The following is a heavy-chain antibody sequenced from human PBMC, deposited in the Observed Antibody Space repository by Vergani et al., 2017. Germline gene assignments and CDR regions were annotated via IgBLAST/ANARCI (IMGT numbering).Heavy chain of an antibody. J-gene: IGHJ2*01. CDR3: ARVGSYYYDSSHRWYFDL. D-gene: IGHD3-22*01. V-gene: IGHV1-69*12. CDR2: IIPIFGTA. Sequence: QVQLVQSGAEVKKPGSSVKVSCKASGGTFSSYAISWVRQAPGQGLEWMGGIIPIFGTANYAQKFQGRVTITADESTSTAYMELSSLRSEDTAVYYCARVGSYYYDSSHRWYFDLWGRGTLVTVSS. CDR1: GGTFSSYA.